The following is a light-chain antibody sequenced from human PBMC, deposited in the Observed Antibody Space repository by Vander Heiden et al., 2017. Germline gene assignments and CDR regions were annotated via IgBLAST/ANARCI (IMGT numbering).Light chain of an antibody. CDR2: GNN. V-gene: IGLV1-44*01. CDR3: AACDDSLKV. CDR1: MSNIGSNG. J-gene: IGLJ3*02. Sequence: QSVLTHPPTASATPGQRVTIPCSGSMSNIGSNGVSWYQQLPGTAPLLLIYGNNKRPSGVPDRFSGSKSGTSASLASRGLQSEDEADYYCAACDDSLKVFGGGTKLTVL.